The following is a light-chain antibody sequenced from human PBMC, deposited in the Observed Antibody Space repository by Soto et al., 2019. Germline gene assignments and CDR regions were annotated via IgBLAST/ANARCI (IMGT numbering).Light chain of an antibody. CDR2: EVS. CDR1: SSDVGGYNY. V-gene: IGLV2-14*01. CDR3: QSYDISLHNYV. Sequence: QSVLTQPASVSGSPGQSITISCTGTSSDVGGYNYVSWYQQHPGKAPKLMIYEVSNRPLGVSNRFSGSKSGNTASLTISGLQAEDEADYYCQSYDISLHNYVFGTGTKVTVL. J-gene: IGLJ1*01.